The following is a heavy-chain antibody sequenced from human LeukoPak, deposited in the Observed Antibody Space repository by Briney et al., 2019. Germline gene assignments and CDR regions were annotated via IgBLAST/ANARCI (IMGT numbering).Heavy chain of an antibody. V-gene: IGHV3-9*01. J-gene: IGHJ4*02. Sequence: PGGSLRLSCAASGFTFSSYEMNWVRQAPGRGLEWVSGISWNSGSIGYADSVKGRFTISRDNAKNSLYLQMNSLRAEDTALYYCAKDIGAVALSRRHFDYWGQGTLVTVSS. CDR3: AKDIGAVALSRRHFDY. D-gene: IGHD6-19*01. CDR1: GFTFSSYE. CDR2: ISWNSGSI.